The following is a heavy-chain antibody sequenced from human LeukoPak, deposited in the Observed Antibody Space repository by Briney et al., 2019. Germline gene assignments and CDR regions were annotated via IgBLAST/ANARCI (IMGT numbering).Heavy chain of an antibody. D-gene: IGHD6-13*01. CDR2: IYYSGNT. Sequence: SETLSLTCTVSGVSISSSNSYWGWIRQPPGKGLEWIGSIYYSGNTYYNASLKSQVSISIDTSKNQFSLRLTSVTAADTAVYYCAREGRAIGAGGLDYWGQGALVIVSS. V-gene: IGHV4-39*02. J-gene: IGHJ4*02. CDR3: AREGRAIGAGGLDY. CDR1: GVSISSSNSY.